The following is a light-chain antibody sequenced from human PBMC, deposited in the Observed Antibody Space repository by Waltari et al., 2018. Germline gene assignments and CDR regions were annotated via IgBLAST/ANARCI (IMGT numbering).Light chain of an antibody. CDR2: GAS. CDR3: QQFHDWPLT. J-gene: IGKJ5*01. Sequence: EIVLTQSPATLSVSPGERATLSCRASQHVSSNLAWYQHKRGQAPRLLIHGASTRAAGISARFSGGGSGTEFTLTISGLQSEDFAVYYCQQFHDWPLTFGQGTRLEI. V-gene: IGKV3-15*01. CDR1: QHVSSN.